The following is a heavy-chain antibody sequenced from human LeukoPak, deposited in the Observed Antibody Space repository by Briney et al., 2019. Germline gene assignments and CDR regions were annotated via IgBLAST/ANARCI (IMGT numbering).Heavy chain of an antibody. CDR1: GSSISSYY. Sequence: PSETLSLTCTVSGSSISSYYWSWIRQPPGKGLEWIGYIYYSGSTNYNPSLKSRVTISVDTSKNQFSLKLSSVTAADTAVYYCARGTYHLGWFDPWGQGTLVTVSS. D-gene: IGHD3-10*01. V-gene: IGHV4-59*01. CDR2: IYYSGST. CDR3: ARGTYHLGWFDP. J-gene: IGHJ5*02.